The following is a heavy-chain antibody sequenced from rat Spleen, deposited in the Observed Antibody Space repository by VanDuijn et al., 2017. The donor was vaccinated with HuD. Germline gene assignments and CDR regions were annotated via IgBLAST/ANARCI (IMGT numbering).Heavy chain of an antibody. CDR1: GFTFSDYN. CDR3: ARPSARYSSGYSYYFEH. D-gene: IGHD4-3*01. V-gene: IGHV5-7*01. Sequence: EVQLVVSGGGGVQPGRSLKLPCAASGFTFSDYNMPWFRHAPTKGLLWVTTISYDGSSTYYRDAVEGRITISRDNAKSTLYLQVDSQRSEDTATYYCARPSARYSSGYSYYFEHGGQGVMVTVSS. J-gene: IGHJ2*01. CDR2: ISYDGSST.